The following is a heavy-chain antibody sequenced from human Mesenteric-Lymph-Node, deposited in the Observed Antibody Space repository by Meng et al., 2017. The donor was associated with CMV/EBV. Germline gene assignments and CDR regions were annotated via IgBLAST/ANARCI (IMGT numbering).Heavy chain of an antibody. J-gene: IGHJ6*02. Sequence: GGSLRLSCAASGFTFSSYAMHWVRQAPGKGLEWVSYISSASSAIYYADSVKGRFTISRDNAKNSLYLQMNSLRAEDTAVYYCTRTLMVVTSYYYYAMDVWGQGTTVTVSS. V-gene: IGHV3-48*04. D-gene: IGHD4/OR15-4a*01. CDR2: ISSASSAI. CDR3: TRTLMVVTSYYYYAMDV. CDR1: GFTFSSYA.